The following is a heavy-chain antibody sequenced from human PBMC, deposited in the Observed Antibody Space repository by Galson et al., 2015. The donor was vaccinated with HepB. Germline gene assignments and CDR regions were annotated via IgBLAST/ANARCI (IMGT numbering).Heavy chain of an antibody. V-gene: IGHV3-11*01. CDR2: ISSSGSTI. CDR3: ASSSSWYGVTFDY. Sequence: SLRLSCAASGFTFSDYYMSWIRQAPGKGLEWVSYISSSGSTIYYADSVKGRFTISRDNAKNSLYLQMNSLRAEDTAVYYCASSSSWYGVTFDYWGQGTLVTVSS. J-gene: IGHJ4*02. CDR1: GFTFSDYY. D-gene: IGHD6-13*01.